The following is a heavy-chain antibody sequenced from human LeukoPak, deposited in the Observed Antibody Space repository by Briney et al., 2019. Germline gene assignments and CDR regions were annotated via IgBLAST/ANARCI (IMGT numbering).Heavy chain of an antibody. J-gene: IGHJ4*02. CDR3: ARHGQDIVVVVAATYDY. D-gene: IGHD2-15*01. Sequence: PGGSLRLSCAASGFTFSDYYMSWIRQAPGKGLEWVSYISSSGRTIYYADSVKGRFTISRDNAKNSLYLQMNSLRAEDTAVYYCARHGQDIVVVVAATYDYWGQGTLVTVSS. V-gene: IGHV3-11*01. CDR1: GFTFSDYY. CDR2: ISSSGRTI.